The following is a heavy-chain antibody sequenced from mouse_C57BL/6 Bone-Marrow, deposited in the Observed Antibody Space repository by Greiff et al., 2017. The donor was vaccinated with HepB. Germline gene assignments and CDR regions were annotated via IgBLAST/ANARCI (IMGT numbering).Heavy chain of an antibody. D-gene: IGHD1-1*01. V-gene: IGHV3-6*01. CDR2: ISYDGSN. Sequence: EVKLVESGPGLVKPSQSLSLTCSVTGYSITSGYYWNWIRQFPGNKLEWMGYISYDGSNNYNPSLKNRISITRDTSKNQFFLKLNSVTTEDTATYYCARATTVSYWYFDVWGTGTTVTVSS. CDR1: GYSITSGYY. CDR3: ARATTVSYWYFDV. J-gene: IGHJ1*03.